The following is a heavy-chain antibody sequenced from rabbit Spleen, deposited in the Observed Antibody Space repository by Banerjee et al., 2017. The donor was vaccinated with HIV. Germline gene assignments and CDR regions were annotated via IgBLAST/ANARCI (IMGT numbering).Heavy chain of an antibody. D-gene: IGHD1-1*01. V-gene: IGHV1S40*01. Sequence: QSLEESGGDLVKPGASLTLTCTASGFSFSSSDYMCWVRQAPGKGLEWISCIAGSSSGFTYSATWAKGRFTISKTSSTTVTLQMTSLTVADTATYFCARDTSSSFSSYGMDLWGPGTWSPS. J-gene: IGHJ6*01. CDR2: IAGSSSGFT. CDR1: GFSFSSSDY. CDR3: ARDTSSSFSSYGMDL.